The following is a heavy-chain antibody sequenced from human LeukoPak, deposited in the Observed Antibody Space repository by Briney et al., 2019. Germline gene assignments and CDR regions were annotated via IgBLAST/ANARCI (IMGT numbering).Heavy chain of an antibody. J-gene: IGHJ4*02. D-gene: IGHD2-2*01. CDR2: ISWNSGSI. CDR3: AKGVCSSTSCYEGYDY. CDR1: GFTFVDYA. V-gene: IGHV3-9*03. Sequence: PGGSLRLSCAASGFTFVDYAMHWVRQAPGKGLEWVSGISWNSGSIGYADSVKGRFTISRDNAKNSLYLQMNSLRAEDMALYYCAKGVCSSTSCYEGYDYWGQGTLVTVSS.